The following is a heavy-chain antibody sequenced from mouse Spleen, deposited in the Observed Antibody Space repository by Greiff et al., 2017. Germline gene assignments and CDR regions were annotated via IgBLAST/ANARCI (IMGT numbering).Heavy chain of an antibody. D-gene: IGHD1-1*01. V-gene: IGHV1-15*01. CDR2: IDPETGGT. CDR1: GYTFTDYE. Sequence: QVQLKESGAELVRPGASVTLSCKASGYTFTDYEMHWVKQTPVHGLEWIGAIDPETGGTAYNQKFKGKAILTADKSSSTAYMELRSLTSEDSAVYYCTREDYGSRNWYFDVWGAGTTVTVSS. J-gene: IGHJ1*01. CDR3: TREDYGSRNWYFDV.